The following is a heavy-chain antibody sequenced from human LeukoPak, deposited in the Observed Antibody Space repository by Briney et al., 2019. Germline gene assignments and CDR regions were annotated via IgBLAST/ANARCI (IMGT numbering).Heavy chain of an antibody. CDR1: GGSFSGYQ. Sequence: SETLSLTCAVYGGSFSGYQWRWIRQSPGKGLEWIGEINHSGTTHYNPSLKSRVTLSIDTSKNQFSLNLTSVTAADTAVYYCARDRPGGSSLDYWGQGTLVTVSS. CDR3: ARDRPGGSSLDY. D-gene: IGHD6-13*01. J-gene: IGHJ4*02. V-gene: IGHV4-34*01. CDR2: INHSGTT.